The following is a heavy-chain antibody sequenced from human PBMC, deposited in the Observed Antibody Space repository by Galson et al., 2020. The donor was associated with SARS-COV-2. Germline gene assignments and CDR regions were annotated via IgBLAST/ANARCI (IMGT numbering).Heavy chain of an antibody. V-gene: IGHV3-30*04. CDR2: ISYDGSTR. D-gene: IGHD1-26*01. CDR3: ARARSGSYKEAFYI. Sequence: QLGESLKISCAASGFTFSSYAMHWGRQAPGKGLQWVAVISYDGSTRYYADSVKGRFTISRDNSKNTLFLQMNSLRPDDTALYYCARARSGSYKEAFYIWGQGTMVTVSS. CDR1: GFTFSSYA. J-gene: IGHJ3*02.